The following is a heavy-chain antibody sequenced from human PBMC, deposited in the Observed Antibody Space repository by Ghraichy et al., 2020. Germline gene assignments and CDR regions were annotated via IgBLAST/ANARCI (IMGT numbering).Heavy chain of an antibody. CDR2: IKQDGSEK. Sequence: GESLNISCAASGFTFSSYWMSWVRQAPGKGLEWVANIKQDGSEKYYVDSVKGRFTISRDNAKNSLCLQMNSLRAEDTAVYYCARPDLGNCSGGSCYLHYWGQGTLVTVSS. D-gene: IGHD2-15*01. CDR1: GFTFSSYW. V-gene: IGHV3-7*01. CDR3: ARPDLGNCSGGSCYLHY. J-gene: IGHJ4*02.